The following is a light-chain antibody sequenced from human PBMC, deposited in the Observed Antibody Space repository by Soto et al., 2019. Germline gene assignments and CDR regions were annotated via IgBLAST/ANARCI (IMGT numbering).Light chain of an antibody. J-gene: IGKJ5*01. CDR2: AAS. CDR3: QQSSSSPIT. CDR1: QSVNFY. Sequence: EIVLTQSPGSLSLSPGERATLPCRASQSVNFYLAWYQQKPGQAPRLLMSAASSRATGIPDRFSGSGSGTDFTLTISRLEAEDFAVYYCQQSSSSPITFGQGTRLEI. V-gene: IGKV3-20*01.